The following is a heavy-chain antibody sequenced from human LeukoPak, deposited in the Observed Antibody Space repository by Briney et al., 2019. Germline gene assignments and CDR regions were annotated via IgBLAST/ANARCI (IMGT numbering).Heavy chain of an antibody. V-gene: IGHV4-34*01. D-gene: IGHD3-22*01. J-gene: IGHJ4*02. CDR1: GGSFSGYY. CDR3: ARADYHDSSGALTGFDY. Sequence: SETLSLTCAVYGGSFSGYYWSWIRQPPGKGLEWIGEINHSGSTNYNPSLKSRVTISVDTSKNQFSLKLSSVTAADTAVYYCARADYHDSSGALTGFDYWGQGTLVTVSS. CDR2: INHSGST.